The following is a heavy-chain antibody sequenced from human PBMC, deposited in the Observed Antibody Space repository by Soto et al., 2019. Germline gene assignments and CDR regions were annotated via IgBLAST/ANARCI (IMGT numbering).Heavy chain of an antibody. Sequence: PGGSLRLSCAASGFTFSSSAISWVCQAPGKGLEWVSAVSANGQGIYYADSVRGRFTISRDNSKNTVFLHMDSLSAEDTAVYYCAKDRHYPRDYFHYWGQGTLVTVPS. CDR1: GFTFSSSA. J-gene: IGHJ4*02. CDR2: VSANGQGI. D-gene: IGHD3-10*01. V-gene: IGHV3-23*01. CDR3: AKDRHYPRDYFHY.